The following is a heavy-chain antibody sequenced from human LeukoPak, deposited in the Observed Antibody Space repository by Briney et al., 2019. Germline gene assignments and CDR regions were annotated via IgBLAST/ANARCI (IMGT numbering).Heavy chain of an antibody. CDR3: ARSNPSGGYYSDY. Sequence: GGSLMLSCSASAFTFSSYSMNWVRQAPGKGLEGFSSISSSSGYIYYVDSVKGRFTISRDNAKNSLYLQMNSLRAEDTALYYCARSNPSGGYYSDYWGQGTLVTVSS. J-gene: IGHJ4*02. CDR2: ISSSSGYI. V-gene: IGHV3-21*01. D-gene: IGHD3-3*01. CDR1: AFTFSSYS.